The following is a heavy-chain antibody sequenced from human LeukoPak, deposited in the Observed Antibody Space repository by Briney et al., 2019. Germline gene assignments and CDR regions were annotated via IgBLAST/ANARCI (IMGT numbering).Heavy chain of an antibody. Sequence: PGGSLRLSCAASGFTFSSYAMHWVRQAPGKGLEYVSAISSNGGSTYYADSVKGRFTISRDNSKNTLYLQMGGLRAEDMAVYYCARGGRYIYASYYGMDVWGQGTTVTVSS. D-gene: IGHD5-18*01. J-gene: IGHJ6*02. V-gene: IGHV3-64*02. CDR1: GFTFSSYA. CDR3: ARGGRYIYASYYGMDV. CDR2: ISSNGGST.